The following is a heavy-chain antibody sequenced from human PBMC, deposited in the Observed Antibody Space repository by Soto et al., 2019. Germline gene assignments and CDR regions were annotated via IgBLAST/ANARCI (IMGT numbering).Heavy chain of an antibody. D-gene: IGHD5-18*01. Sequence: ASVKVSCKASGYTFTSYDINGVRQATGQGLEWMGWMNPNSGNTGYAQKLQGRVTMTTDTSTSTAYMELRSLRSDDTAVYYCARDNAVDTAMEYYYYGMDVWGQGTTVTVSS. CDR2: MNPNSGNT. CDR3: ARDNAVDTAMEYYYYGMDV. V-gene: IGHV1-8*01. J-gene: IGHJ6*02. CDR1: GYTFTSYD.